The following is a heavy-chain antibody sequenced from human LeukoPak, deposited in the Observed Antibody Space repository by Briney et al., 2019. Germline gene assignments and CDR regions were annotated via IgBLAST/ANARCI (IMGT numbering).Heavy chain of an antibody. V-gene: IGHV4-61*08. CDR1: GGSISSGGYY. CDR3: ARESSSRWYQIYYYYGMDV. Sequence: PSETLSLTCTVSGGSISSGGYYWSWIRQHPGKGLEWIGYSYYSGSTNYNPSLKSRVTISVDTSKNQFSLKLSSVTAADTAVYYCARESSSRWYQIYYYYGMDVWGQGTTVTVSS. D-gene: IGHD6-19*01. J-gene: IGHJ6*02. CDR2: SYYSGST.